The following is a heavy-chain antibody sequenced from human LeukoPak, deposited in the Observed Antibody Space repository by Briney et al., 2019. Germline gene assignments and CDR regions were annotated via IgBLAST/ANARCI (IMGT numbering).Heavy chain of an antibody. Sequence: PSVTVSFYGSVYSFTSCGFSCVRQPPGPGLEWMGWISAYNGNTNYAQKLQGRVTMTTDTSTSTAYMELRSLRSDDTAVYYCARGVTMVRGVIIPYNWFDPWGQGTLVTVSS. D-gene: IGHD3-10*01. V-gene: IGHV1-18*01. CDR1: VYSFTSCG. J-gene: IGHJ5*02. CDR3: ARGVTMVRGVIIPYNWFDP. CDR2: ISAYNGNT.